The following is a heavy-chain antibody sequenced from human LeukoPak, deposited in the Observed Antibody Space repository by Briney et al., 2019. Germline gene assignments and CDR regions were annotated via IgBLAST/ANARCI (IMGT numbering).Heavy chain of an antibody. D-gene: IGHD2-2*01. CDR2: ISYDGSNK. Sequence: PGGSLRLSCAASGFSFRSYGMHWVRQAPGTGLEWVVVISYDGSNKYYADSVKGRFTISRDNSKNTLYLQISSLRAEDTAVYYRARGPYCSSTSCYPPDAFDIWGQGTVVTVSS. CDR3: ARGPYCSSTSCYPPDAFDI. J-gene: IGHJ3*02. CDR1: GFSFRSYG. V-gene: IGHV3-33*01.